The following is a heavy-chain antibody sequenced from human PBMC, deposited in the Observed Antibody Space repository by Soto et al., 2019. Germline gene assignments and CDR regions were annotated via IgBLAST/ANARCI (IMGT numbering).Heavy chain of an antibody. CDR1: GGSISSSSYY. Sequence: PSETLSLTCTVSGGSISSSSYYWGWIRQPPGKGLEWIGSIYYSGSTYYNPSLKSRVTISVDTSKNQFSLKLSSVTAADTAVYYCARHDPGYSSGWYEEGAGYYYYYYGMDVWGQGTTVTVSS. CDR2: IYYSGST. J-gene: IGHJ6*02. CDR3: ARHDPGYSSGWYEEGAGYYYYYYGMDV. V-gene: IGHV4-39*01. D-gene: IGHD6-19*01.